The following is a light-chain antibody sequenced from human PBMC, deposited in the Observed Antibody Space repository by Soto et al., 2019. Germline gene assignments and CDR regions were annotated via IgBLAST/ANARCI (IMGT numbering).Light chain of an antibody. CDR2: AAS. V-gene: IGKV1-9*01. CDR1: QGIGSH. J-gene: IGKJ2*01. Sequence: IQLTQSPSSLAASVGDRVAITCRASQGIGSHVAWYQQKPGRAPKLLVYAASTVQTGVPSRFSGSGCGTAFSLAISRLQPEDGANYYCQQLSSFPYTFGQGNKVEIK. CDR3: QQLSSFPYT.